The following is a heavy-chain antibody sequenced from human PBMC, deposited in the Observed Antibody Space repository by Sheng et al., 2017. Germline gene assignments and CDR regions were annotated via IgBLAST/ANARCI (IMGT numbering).Heavy chain of an antibody. CDR1: GGTFSNNA. D-gene: IGHD2-2*01. V-gene: IGHV1-69*04. CDR2: IIPLLNMT. J-gene: IGHJ3*01. CDR3: ARIKGYCSSATCTDAFDL. Sequence: QVQLVQSGAEVKKSGSSVKVSCKASGGTFSNNAISWVRQAPGQGLEWMGGIIPLLNMTDDAQKFQGRVTITADKSTGTAYMELSSLRSEDTAVYYCARIKGYCSSATCTDAFDLWAKGQRSPSLQ.